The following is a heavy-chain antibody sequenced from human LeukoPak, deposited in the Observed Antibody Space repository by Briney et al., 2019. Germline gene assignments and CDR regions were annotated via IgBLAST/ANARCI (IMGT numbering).Heavy chain of an antibody. D-gene: IGHD1-1*01. V-gene: IGHV3-21*01. CDR3: ARGGSGNWNAPFDY. Sequence: KPGGSLRLSCAASGFTFNSFSMNWVRQAPGKGLEWVSSISSSTIYTYYADSVKGRFTISRDNAKNSLYLQMNSPRAEDTAVYYCARGGSGNWNAPFDYWGQGTLVTVSS. J-gene: IGHJ4*02. CDR1: GFTFNSFS. CDR2: ISSSTIYT.